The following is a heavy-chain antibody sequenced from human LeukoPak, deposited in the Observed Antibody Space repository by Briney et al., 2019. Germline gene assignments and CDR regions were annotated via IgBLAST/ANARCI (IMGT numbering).Heavy chain of an antibody. CDR2: IWYDGSNK. Sequence: GGSLRLSCAASGFTFSSYWMHWVRQAPGKGLEWAAVIWYDGSNKYYADSVKGRFTISRDNSKNTLYLQMNSLRAEDTAVYYCARGRSELDYWGQGTLVTVSS. J-gene: IGHJ4*02. V-gene: IGHV3-33*08. CDR3: ARGRSELDY. D-gene: IGHD6-19*01. CDR1: GFTFSSYW.